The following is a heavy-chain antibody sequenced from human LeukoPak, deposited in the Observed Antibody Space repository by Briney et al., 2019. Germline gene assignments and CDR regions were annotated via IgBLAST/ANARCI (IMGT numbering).Heavy chain of an antibody. CDR1: GYTFTGYY. D-gene: IGHD3-3*01. V-gene: IGHV1-2*02. CDR2: INPNSGGT. CDR3: ARELVTIFVGFDY. Sequence: GASVKVSCKASGYTFTGYYMHWVRQAPGQGLEWMGWINPNSGGTKYAQKFQGRVTMTRDTSISTAYLELSRLRSDDTAVYYYARELVTIFVGFDYWGQGTLVTVSS. J-gene: IGHJ4*02.